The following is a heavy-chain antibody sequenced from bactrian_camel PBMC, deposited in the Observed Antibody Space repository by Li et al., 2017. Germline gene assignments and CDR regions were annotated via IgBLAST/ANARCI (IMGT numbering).Heavy chain of an antibody. D-gene: IGHD5*01. CDR1: GFTLSMYS. CDR2: IYNVGSNA. CDR3: ATDDGLGSYGLYEYNY. V-gene: IGHV3-2*01. Sequence: HVQLVESGGGLVQPRGSLRLSCAASGFTLSMYSMAWVRQAPGKGLEWVSSIYNVGSNAFYADGVKGRFTISRDNAENTVYLQMNSLKSEDTALYYCATDDGLGSYGLYEYNYWGQGTQVTVS. J-gene: IGHJ4*01.